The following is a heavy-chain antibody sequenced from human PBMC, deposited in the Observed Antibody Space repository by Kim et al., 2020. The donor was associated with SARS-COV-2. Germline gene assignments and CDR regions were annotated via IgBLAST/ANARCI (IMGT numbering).Heavy chain of an antibody. J-gene: IGHJ6*02. V-gene: IGHV4-59*01. CDR2: IYYSGST. CDR3: ARDSGGSYYNYYGMDV. CDR1: GGSISSYY. D-gene: IGHD1-26*01. Sequence: SETLSLTCTVSGGSISSYYWSWIRQSPGKGLEWIGYIYYSGSTNYNPSLKSRVTISVDTSKNQFSLKLSSVTAADTAVYYCARDSGGSYYNYYGMDVWGQGTTVTVSS.